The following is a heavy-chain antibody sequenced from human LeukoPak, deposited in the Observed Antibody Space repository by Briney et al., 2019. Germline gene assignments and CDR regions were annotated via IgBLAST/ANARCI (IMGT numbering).Heavy chain of an antibody. J-gene: IGHJ5*02. CDR2: INPNSGGR. V-gene: IGHV1-2*02. CDR3: ARYYDYVWRSCRVVTNWFDP. D-gene: IGHD3-16*02. Sequence: RASVKVSCKASGYTFTGYYMHWVRQAPGQGLEWVGGINPNSGGRNYAQQFQGRVTMTRDTSISTAYMELSRLRSDDTAVYYCARYYDYVWRSCRVVTNWFDPWGQGTLVTVSS. CDR1: GYTFTGYY.